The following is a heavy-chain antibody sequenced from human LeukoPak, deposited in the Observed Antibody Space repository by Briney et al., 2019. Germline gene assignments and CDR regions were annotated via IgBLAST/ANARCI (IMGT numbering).Heavy chain of an antibody. J-gene: IGHJ4*02. CDR3: ARHPLVSGSYLGHFDY. D-gene: IGHD1-26*01. CDR2: IIPIFGTA. V-gene: IGHV1-69*13. Sequence: ASVKVSCTVSGYTLTELSMHWVRQAPGQGLEWMGGIIPIFGTANYAQKFQGRVTITADESTSTAYMELSSLRSEDTAVYYCARHPLVSGSYLGHFDYWGQGTLVTVSS. CDR1: GYTLTELS.